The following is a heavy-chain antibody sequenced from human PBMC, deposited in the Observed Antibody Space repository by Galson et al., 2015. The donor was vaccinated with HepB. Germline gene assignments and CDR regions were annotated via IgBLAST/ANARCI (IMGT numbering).Heavy chain of an antibody. CDR3: ARARYSTSPPDY. Sequence: QSGAEVKKPGTSVKVSCKASGYTFTSHGISWVRQAPGQGLEWMGWINAYNGNTNYAQELQGRVTMTTDTSTSTAYMELRSLRSDDTAVYYCARARYSTSPPDYWGQGTLVTVSS. D-gene: IGHD6-6*01. V-gene: IGHV1-18*04. J-gene: IGHJ4*02. CDR2: INAYNGNT. CDR1: GYTFTSHG.